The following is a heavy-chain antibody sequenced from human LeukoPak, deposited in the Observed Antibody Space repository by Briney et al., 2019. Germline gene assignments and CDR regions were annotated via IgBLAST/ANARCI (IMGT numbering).Heavy chain of an antibody. Sequence: GGSLRLSCAASGFNFSSYGMHWVRQAPGKGLEWVAVIWYDGSNKYYADSVKGRFTISRDNSKNTLYLQMNSLRAEDTAVYYCATQGVTTSDFDYWGQGTLVTVSS. D-gene: IGHD4-17*01. CDR2: IWYDGSNK. CDR3: ATQGVTTSDFDY. J-gene: IGHJ4*02. V-gene: IGHV3-33*01. CDR1: GFNFSSYG.